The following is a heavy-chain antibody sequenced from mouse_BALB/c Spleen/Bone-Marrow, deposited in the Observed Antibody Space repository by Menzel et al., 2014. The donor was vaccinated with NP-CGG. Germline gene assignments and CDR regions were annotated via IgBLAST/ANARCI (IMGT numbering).Heavy chain of an antibody. D-gene: IGHD1-1*01. V-gene: IGHV1-69*02. Sequence: VQLQQSGAEFVKPGAPVKLSCKASGYTFTNYWMNWVKQRPGRGLEWIGRIDPSDSETHYHQKFKDKATLTVDKSSSTAYIQLSSLTSEDSAVYYCARGYDGRTYGWYFDVWGAGTTVTVSS. J-gene: IGHJ1*01. CDR3: ARGYDGRTYGWYFDV. CDR1: GYTFTNYW. CDR2: IDPSDSET.